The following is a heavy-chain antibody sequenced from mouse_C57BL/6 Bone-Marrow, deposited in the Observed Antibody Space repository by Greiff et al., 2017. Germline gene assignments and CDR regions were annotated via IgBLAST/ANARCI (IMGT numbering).Heavy chain of an antibody. Sequence: EVQLVESGGGLVQPKGSLKLSCAASGFSFNTYAMNWVRQAPGKGLEWVARLRSKSNNDATYYADSVKDRITISRDDSESMLYLEYKNVKTEETDMYCCVRHRGADYDCDGAWFAYWGQGTLVTVSA. CDR3: VRHRGADYDCDGAWFAY. CDR2: LRSKSNNDAT. CDR1: GFSFNTYA. V-gene: IGHV10-1*01. J-gene: IGHJ3*01. D-gene: IGHD2-4*01.